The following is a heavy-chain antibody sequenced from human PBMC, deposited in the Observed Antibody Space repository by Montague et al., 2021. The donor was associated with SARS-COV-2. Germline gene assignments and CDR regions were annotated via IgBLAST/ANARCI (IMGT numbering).Heavy chain of an antibody. CDR1: GCSITGFS. V-gene: IGHV4-4*07. Sequence: SETLSLTCAVSGCSITGFSWSWVRQPAGKGLEWIGRATTSGTTNYSPSLRSRVTMSVDTSKNQFSLNLNSVTAADTAIYYCARTPTRPLSLDSWGQGTLVTVSS. CDR3: ARTPTRPLSLDS. J-gene: IGHJ4*02. CDR2: ATTSGTT. D-gene: IGHD6-6*01.